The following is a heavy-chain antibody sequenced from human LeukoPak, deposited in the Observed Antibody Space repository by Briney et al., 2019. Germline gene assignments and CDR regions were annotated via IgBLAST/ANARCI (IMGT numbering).Heavy chain of an antibody. V-gene: IGHV3-30*18. J-gene: IGHJ6*03. D-gene: IGHD5-18*01. CDR2: ISYDGSNK. CDR3: AKAETAMYYYYYMDV. CDR1: GFTFSSYG. Sequence: GGSLRLSCAASGFTFSSYGMHWVRQAPGEGPEWVAVISYDGSNKYYADSVKGRFTISRDNSKNTLYLQMNSLRAEDTAVYYCAKAETAMYYYYYMDVWGKGTTVTVSS.